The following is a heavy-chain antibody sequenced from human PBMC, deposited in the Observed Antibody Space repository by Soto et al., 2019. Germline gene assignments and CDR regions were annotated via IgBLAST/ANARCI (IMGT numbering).Heavy chain of an antibody. CDR3: AIRHDGRQSTMDV. CDR2: INPNSGNT. D-gene: IGHD1-1*01. Sequence: QVQLVQSGAEVKMPGASVKVSCKASGYTFTSFDINWVRQVTGQGLEWVGWINPNSGNTGCAQKCQARVTMTSRTSTSAASMELSSLRCENTAVYYCAIRHDGRQSTMDVWGRGTTVPVSS. CDR1: GYTFTSFD. V-gene: IGHV1-8*01. J-gene: IGHJ6*02.